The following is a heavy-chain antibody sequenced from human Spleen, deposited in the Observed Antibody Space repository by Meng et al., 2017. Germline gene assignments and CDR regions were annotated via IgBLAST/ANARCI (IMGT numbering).Heavy chain of an antibody. CDR1: GGSFSDYY. Sequence: QHQQVRAGLLKPSETLSHTCVVSGGSFSDYYWSWIRQPPGKGLEWIGEINHSGSTNYNPSLESRATISVDTSQNNLSLKLSSVTAADSAVYYCARGPTTMAHDFDYWGQGTLVTVSS. CDR3: ARGPTTMAHDFDY. D-gene: IGHD4-11*01. J-gene: IGHJ4*02. CDR2: INHSGST. V-gene: IGHV4-34*01.